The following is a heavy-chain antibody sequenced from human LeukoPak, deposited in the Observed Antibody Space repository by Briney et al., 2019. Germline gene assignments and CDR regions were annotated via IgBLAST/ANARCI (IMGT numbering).Heavy chain of an antibody. CDR2: IKQDGSEK. D-gene: IGHD3-10*01. CDR3: AREGAPYYYGSGYWGY. CDR1: GFTFSSYW. V-gene: IGHV3-7*03. J-gene: IGHJ4*02. Sequence: PGGSLRLSCAASGFTFSSYWMSWVRQAPGKGLEWVANIKQDGSEKYYVDSVKGRFTISRDNAKNSLYLQMNSLRAEDTAIYYCAREGAPYYYGSGYWGYWGQGALVTVSS.